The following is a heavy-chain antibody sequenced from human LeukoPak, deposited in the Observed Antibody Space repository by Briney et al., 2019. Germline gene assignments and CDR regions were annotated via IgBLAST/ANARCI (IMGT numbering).Heavy chain of an antibody. J-gene: IGHJ5*02. Sequence: GGSLRLSCAASGFTFSSYWMSWVRQAPGKGLEWVANIKQDGSEKYYVDSVKGRFTISRDNAKNSLYLQMNSLRAEDTAVYYCARLGARQWRYNWFDPWGQGTLVTVSS. V-gene: IGHV3-7*03. D-gene: IGHD6-19*01. CDR3: ARLGARQWRYNWFDP. CDR2: IKQDGSEK. CDR1: GFTFSSYW.